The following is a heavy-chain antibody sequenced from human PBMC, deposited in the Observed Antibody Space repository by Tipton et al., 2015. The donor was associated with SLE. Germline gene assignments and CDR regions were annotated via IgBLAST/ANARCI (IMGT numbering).Heavy chain of an antibody. D-gene: IGHD2-15*01. Sequence: SPSFQGHVTISADKSISTAYLQWSSLKASDTAMYYCARKCSGGSCYNYWGQGTLVTVSS. J-gene: IGHJ4*02. V-gene: IGHV5-10-1*01. CDR3: ARKCSGGSCYNY.